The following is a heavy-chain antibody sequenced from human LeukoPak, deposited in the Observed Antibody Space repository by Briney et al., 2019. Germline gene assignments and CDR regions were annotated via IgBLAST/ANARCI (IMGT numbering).Heavy chain of an antibody. D-gene: IGHD3-10*01. V-gene: IGHV4-38-2*02. CDR1: GYSISSGYY. CDR3: ARRYGSGEIDY. J-gene: IGHJ4*02. Sequence: SETLSLTCTVSGYSISSGYYWGWILQPPGKGLEWFGRTYHSGSTYYNPSLKSRVTISVDTSKNQFSLKLSSVTAADTAVYYWARRYGSGEIDYWGQGTLVTVSS. CDR2: TYHSGST.